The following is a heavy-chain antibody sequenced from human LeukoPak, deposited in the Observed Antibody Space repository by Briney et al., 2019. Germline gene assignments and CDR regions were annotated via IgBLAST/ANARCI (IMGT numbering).Heavy chain of an antibody. D-gene: IGHD3-16*02. CDR1: GYSFTSHY. CDR3: ARDDSVGDIAWWFDP. V-gene: IGHV1-46*01. J-gene: IGHJ5*02. CDR2: INPSGSST. Sequence: ASVKVSCKASGYSFTSHYMHWVRQAPGQGLEWMGLINPSGSSTLYAQKFQGRVTMTRDMSTTTDYMELSSLRSEDTAVYYCARDDSVGDIAWWFDPWGQGTLVTVSS.